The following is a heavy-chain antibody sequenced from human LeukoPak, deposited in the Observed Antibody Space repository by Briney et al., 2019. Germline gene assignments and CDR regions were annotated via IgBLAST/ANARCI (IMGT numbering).Heavy chain of an antibody. Sequence: ASVKVSCKVSGYTLTELSMHWVRQAPGKGLEWMGGFDPEDGETIYAQKFQGRVTMTEDTSTDTAYMELSSLRSEDTAVYYCVVDGSGYYNAFDIWGQGTMVTVSS. J-gene: IGHJ3*02. V-gene: IGHV1-24*01. CDR1: GYTLTELS. CDR3: VVDGSGYYNAFDI. CDR2: FDPEDGET. D-gene: IGHD3-22*01.